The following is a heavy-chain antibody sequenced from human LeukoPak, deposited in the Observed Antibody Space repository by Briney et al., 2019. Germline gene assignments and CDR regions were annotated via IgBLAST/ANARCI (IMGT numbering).Heavy chain of an antibody. CDR1: GFTFSSYA. CDR2: ISGSGGST. Sequence: GGSLRLSCAASGFTFSSYAMSWVRQAPGKGLEWVSAISGSGGSTYYADSVKGRFTISGDNSKNTLYLQMNSLRAEDTAVYYCAKWSSGSSIFPLWGQGTLVTVSS. D-gene: IGHD1-26*01. V-gene: IGHV3-23*01. J-gene: IGHJ4*02. CDR3: AKWSSGSSIFPL.